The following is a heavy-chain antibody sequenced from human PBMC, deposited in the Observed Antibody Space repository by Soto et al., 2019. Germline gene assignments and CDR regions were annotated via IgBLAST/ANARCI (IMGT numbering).Heavy chain of an antibody. CDR3: ARPARECSSPGCAN. V-gene: IGHV3-7*01. Sequence: EVQLVESGGGLVQPGGSLRLSCVVSGLAFSNYWMSWVRQAPGKGLEWVDNINQEGSESYYVDSVKGRFTISRDNAKNSLYLQMTSLRAEDTAVYYCARPARECSSPGCANWGQGTLVTVSS. J-gene: IGHJ4*02. D-gene: IGHD2-2*01. CDR2: INQEGSES. CDR1: GLAFSNYW.